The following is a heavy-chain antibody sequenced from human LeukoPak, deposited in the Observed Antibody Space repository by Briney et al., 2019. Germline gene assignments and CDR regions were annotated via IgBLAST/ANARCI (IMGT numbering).Heavy chain of an antibody. CDR3: ARWLQSVGFDY. CDR2: IYYSGGT. D-gene: IGHD5-24*01. Sequence: PSETLSLTCTVSGGSISSHYWSWIRQPPGKGLEWIGYIYYSGGTNYNPSLKSRVTISVDTSKNQFSLKLSSVTAADTAVYYCARWLQSVGFDYWGQGTLVTVSS. J-gene: IGHJ4*02. V-gene: IGHV4-59*11. CDR1: GGSISSHY.